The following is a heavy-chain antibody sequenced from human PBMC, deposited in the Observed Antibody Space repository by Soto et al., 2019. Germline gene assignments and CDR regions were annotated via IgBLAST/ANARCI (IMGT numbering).Heavy chain of an antibody. CDR2: IYHSGST. D-gene: IGHD6-13*01. CDR1: GGSISSSNW. J-gene: IGHJ5*02. V-gene: IGHV4-4*02. CDR3: ARVSWYSSRSWFDP. Sequence: QVQLQDSGPGLVKTSGTRSLTCAVSGGSISSSNWWRWVRQPPGKGLEWIGEIYHSGSTNYNPSPKSRVPIAVDKSKNQCSLKLSSVTAADTAVDYCARVSWYSSRSWFDPWGQGTLVTVSS.